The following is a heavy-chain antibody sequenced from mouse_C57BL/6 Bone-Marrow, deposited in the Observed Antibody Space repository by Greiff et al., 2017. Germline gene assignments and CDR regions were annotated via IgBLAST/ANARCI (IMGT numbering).Heavy chain of an antibody. J-gene: IGHJ2*01. D-gene: IGHD2-2*01. V-gene: IGHV1-82*01. CDR1: GYAFSSSW. CDR3: ARSLWLRPFDY. Sequence: VQLQQSGPELVKPGASVKISCKASGYAFSSSWMNWVKQRPGKGLEWIGRIYPGDGDTNYNGKFKGKATLTADKSSSTAYMQLSSLTSEDSAVYFCARSLWLRPFDYWGKGTTLTVSS. CDR2: IYPGDGDT.